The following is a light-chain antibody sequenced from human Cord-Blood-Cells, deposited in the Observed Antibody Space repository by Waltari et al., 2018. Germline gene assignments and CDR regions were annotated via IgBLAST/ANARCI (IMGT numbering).Light chain of an antibody. Sequence: DIQMTQSPSSLSASVGYRVTITCRASQSISSYLNWDQQKPGKAPKLLIYAAASLQSGVPSRFSGSGSGTDFTLTISSLQPEDFATYYCQQSYSTPCSFGQGTKLEIK. J-gene: IGKJ2*04. CDR3: QQSYSTPCS. CDR1: QSISSY. CDR2: AAA. V-gene: IGKV1-39*01.